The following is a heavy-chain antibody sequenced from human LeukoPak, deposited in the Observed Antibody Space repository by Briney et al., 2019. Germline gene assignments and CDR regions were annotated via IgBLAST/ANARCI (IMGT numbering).Heavy chain of an antibody. D-gene: IGHD5-24*01. CDR3: ARDSRDGWSPSAYFQH. Sequence: ASVKVSCKASGYTFTGYHMHWVRQAPGQGLEWMGWINPNSGGTNYAQKFQGRVTMTRDTSISTAYMELSGLRSDDTAVYYCARDSRDGWSPSAYFQHWGQGTLVTVSS. CDR1: GYTFTGYH. V-gene: IGHV1-2*02. CDR2: INPNSGGT. J-gene: IGHJ1*01.